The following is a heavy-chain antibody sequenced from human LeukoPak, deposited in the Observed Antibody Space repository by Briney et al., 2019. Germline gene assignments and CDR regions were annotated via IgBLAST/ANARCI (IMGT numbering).Heavy chain of an antibody. CDR1: GFTFSIYN. Sequence: GGSLRLSCAASGFTFSIYNMNWVRQAPGKALEWVSSITSSSTYTYYADSVKGRYTISRDNAKNSLYLQMNSLRAEDTAVYYCARDRASSGYYKYFDYWGQGTLVTVSS. D-gene: IGHD3-22*01. V-gene: IGHV3-21*01. J-gene: IGHJ4*02. CDR3: ARDRASSGYYKYFDY. CDR2: ITSSSTYT.